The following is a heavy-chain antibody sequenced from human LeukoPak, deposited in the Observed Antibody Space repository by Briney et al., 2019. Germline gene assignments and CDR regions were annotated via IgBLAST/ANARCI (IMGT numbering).Heavy chain of an antibody. CDR1: GFTFSSYS. D-gene: IGHD3-3*01. CDR3: ARDEDDFWSGYYYGMDV. J-gene: IGHJ6*02. CDR2: ISSSSSYI. V-gene: IGHV3-21*01. Sequence: GGSLRLSCAASGFTFSSYSMNWVRQAPGKGLEWVSSISSSSSYIYYADSVKGRFTISRDNAKNSLYLQMNSLRAEDTAVYYCARDEDDFWSGYYYGMDVWGQGTAVTVSS.